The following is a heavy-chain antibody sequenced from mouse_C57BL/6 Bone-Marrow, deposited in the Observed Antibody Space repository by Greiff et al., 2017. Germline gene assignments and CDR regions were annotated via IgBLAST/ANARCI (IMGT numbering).Heavy chain of an antibody. J-gene: IGHJ1*03. CDR3: ARDGNYWYFDV. V-gene: IGHV3-6*01. CDR1: GYSITSGYY. Sequence: DVQLVESGPGLVKPSQSLSLTCSVTGYSITSGYYWNWIRQFPGNKLEWMGYISYDGSNNYNPSLKNRISITRDTSKNQFFLKLNSVTTEDTATYYCARDGNYWYFDVWGTGTTVTVSS. CDR2: ISYDGSN. D-gene: IGHD2-1*01.